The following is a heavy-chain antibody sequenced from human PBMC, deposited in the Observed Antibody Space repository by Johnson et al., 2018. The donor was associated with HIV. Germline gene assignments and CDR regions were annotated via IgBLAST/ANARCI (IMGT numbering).Heavy chain of an antibody. V-gene: IGHV3-30*18. D-gene: IGHD2-15*01. CDR3: AKDRPLYVLHLFGAFDI. CDR2: ISYDGSNK. J-gene: IGHJ3*02. CDR1: GLTFSSYG. Sequence: QVQLVESGGGLVKPGGSLRLSCAASGLTFSSYGMHWVRQAPGKGLEWVAVISYDGSNKYYAESVKGRFTISRDNSKNTLYLQMNSLRAEDTAVYYCAKDRPLYVLHLFGAFDIWGQGTMVTVSS.